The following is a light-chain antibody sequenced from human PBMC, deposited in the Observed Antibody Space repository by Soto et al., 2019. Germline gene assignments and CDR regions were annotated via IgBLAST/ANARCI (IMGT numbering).Light chain of an antibody. V-gene: IGKV3-20*01. CDR1: QSVSSSQ. CDR3: QLYGSSPPWT. CDR2: DAS. Sequence: EIVLTQSPGTLSLSPGERATLSCRASQSVSSSQLGWYQQKPGQAPRLVIYDASTSATGIPYRFSGSGSGTDFTLTISRREPEDFAVYHCQLYGSSPPWTFGQGTKVEIK. J-gene: IGKJ1*01.